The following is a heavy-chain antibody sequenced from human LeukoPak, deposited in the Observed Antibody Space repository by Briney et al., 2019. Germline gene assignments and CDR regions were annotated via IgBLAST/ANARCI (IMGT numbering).Heavy chain of an antibody. D-gene: IGHD6-19*01. Sequence: GGSLRLSCTASGFTFGDYAMSWVRQAPGKGLEWVSAISGSGGSTYYADSVKGRFTISRDNSKNTLYLQMNSLRAEDTAVYYCAKDPQHSSGFNWFDPWGQGTLVTVSS. CDR3: AKDPQHSSGFNWFDP. V-gene: IGHV3-23*01. CDR2: ISGSGGST. CDR1: GFTFGDYA. J-gene: IGHJ5*02.